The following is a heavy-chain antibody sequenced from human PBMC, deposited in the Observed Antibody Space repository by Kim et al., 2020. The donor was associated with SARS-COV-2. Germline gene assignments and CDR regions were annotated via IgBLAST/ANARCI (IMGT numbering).Heavy chain of an antibody. Sequence: GGSLRLSCAASGFTFSSYGMHWVRQAPGKGLEWVAVIWYDGSNKYYADSVKGRFTISRDNSKNTLYLQMNSLRAEDTAVYYCAKDSGYGYSYGSHFDYWGQGTLVTVSS. CDR1: GFTFSSYG. J-gene: IGHJ4*02. CDR2: IWYDGSNK. D-gene: IGHD5-18*01. CDR3: AKDSGYGYSYGSHFDY. V-gene: IGHV3-33*06.